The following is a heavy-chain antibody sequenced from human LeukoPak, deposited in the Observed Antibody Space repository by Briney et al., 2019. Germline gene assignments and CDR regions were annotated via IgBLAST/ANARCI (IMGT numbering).Heavy chain of an antibody. V-gene: IGHV3-21*01. CDR1: GYTFSDYS. Sequence: GGSLRLSCAAAGYTFSDYSVNWVRQVHGKGLEWVSSISSSGTYIYYGDSVKGRFTISRDNAKNSLFLQMDSLRAADTAVYYCVSGNDPDYVWGTYRLDAFDIWGEGTMVIVSS. CDR2: ISSSGTYI. D-gene: IGHD3-16*02. CDR3: VSGNDPDYVWGTYRLDAFDI. J-gene: IGHJ3*02.